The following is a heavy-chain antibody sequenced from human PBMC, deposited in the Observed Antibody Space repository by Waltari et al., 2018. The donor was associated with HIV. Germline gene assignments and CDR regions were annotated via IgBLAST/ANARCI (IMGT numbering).Heavy chain of an antibody. CDR1: ACDFNTYT. CDR2: VSPTNYI. CDR3: AKPAAMASYGMDV. V-gene: IGHV3-21*02. Sequence: EVQLEQSGGGLVKTGGSPRLPGATSACDFNTYTLNWIRQAPGKGLDWVSSVSPTNYIYYADSVRGRFTISRDNSKNTLYLQMNSLRAEDTAVYYCAKPAAMASYGMDVWGQGTTVTVSS. J-gene: IGHJ6*02. D-gene: IGHD5-18*01.